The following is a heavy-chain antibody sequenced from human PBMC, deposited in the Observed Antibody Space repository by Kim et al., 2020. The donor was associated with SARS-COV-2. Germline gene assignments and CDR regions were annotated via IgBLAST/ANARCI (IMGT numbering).Heavy chain of an antibody. V-gene: IGHV1-18*01. D-gene: IGHD3-10*01. CDR1: GYTFTSYG. CDR2: ISAYNGNT. CDR3: ARDLGLVVGLLFGELASDY. Sequence: ASVKVSCKASGYTFTSYGISWVRQAPGQGLEWMGWISAYNGNTNYAQKLQGRVTMTTDTSTSTAYMELRSLRFDDTAVYSFARDLGLVVGLLFGELASDYWGQGTLVTVSS. J-gene: IGHJ4*02.